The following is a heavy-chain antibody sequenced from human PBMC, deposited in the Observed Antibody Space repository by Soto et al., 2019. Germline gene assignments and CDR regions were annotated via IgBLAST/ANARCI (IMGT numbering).Heavy chain of an antibody. CDR2: ISPYNGNT. Sequence: QVQLVQSGPEVKKPGASVKVSCKTSGYTFTTYGISWVRQAPGQGLEWMGWISPYNGNTHYAPQFQGRVTMTTDTLTTTAYMDLRTLRSDDRAIYFCARALSVAQYYYYMDVWGKGTTVTVSS. CDR3: ARALSVAQYYYYMDV. V-gene: IGHV1-18*01. CDR1: GYTFTTYG. D-gene: IGHD6-19*01. J-gene: IGHJ6*03.